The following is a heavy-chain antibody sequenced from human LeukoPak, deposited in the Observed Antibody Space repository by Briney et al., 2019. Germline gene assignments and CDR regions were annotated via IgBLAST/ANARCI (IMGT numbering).Heavy chain of an antibody. CDR2: IYYSGST. CDR3: ASSGYDGIDY. Sequence: SETLSLTCTVSGGSISSSGYYWGWIRQPPGKGLEWIASIYYSGSTYYNPSLKSRVTISVDTSKNQFSLKLSSVTAADTAVYYCASSGYDGIDYWGQGTLVTVSS. V-gene: IGHV4-39*07. J-gene: IGHJ4*02. CDR1: GGSISSSGYY. D-gene: IGHD5-12*01.